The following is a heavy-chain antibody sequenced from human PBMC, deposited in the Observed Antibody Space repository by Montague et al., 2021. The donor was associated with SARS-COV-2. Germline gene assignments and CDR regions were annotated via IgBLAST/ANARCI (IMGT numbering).Heavy chain of an antibody. D-gene: IGHD4-23*01. J-gene: IGHJ4*02. Sequence: ETLSLSCAVYGGSFSGYYWAWIRQSPGKGLEWIAEINHSGTTNYNFNPSLRSRVTISVDTSKSQFSLKLTSVTAADTGVYYCARWDPQTLTLIGLRGKSASDYWGQGTLVTVSS. CDR3: ARWDPQTLTLIGLRGKSASDY. V-gene: IGHV4-34*01. CDR2: INHSGTT. CDR1: GGSFSGYY.